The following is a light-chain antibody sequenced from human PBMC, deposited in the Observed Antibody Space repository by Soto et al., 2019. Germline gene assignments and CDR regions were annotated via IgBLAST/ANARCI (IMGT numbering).Light chain of an antibody. V-gene: IGLV2-14*01. CDR1: SSDVGGYNY. Sequence: QSALTQPASVSGSPGQSITISCTGTSSDVGGYNYVSWYQQHPGKAPKLMIYDVSNWPSGVSNRFSGSKSGNTASLTISGLQAEDEADYYCSSYTGSSTYVVFGGGTQLTVL. CDR2: DVS. J-gene: IGLJ2*01. CDR3: SSYTGSSTYVV.